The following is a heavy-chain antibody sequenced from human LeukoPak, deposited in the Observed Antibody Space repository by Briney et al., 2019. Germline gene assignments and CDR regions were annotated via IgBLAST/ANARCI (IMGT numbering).Heavy chain of an antibody. Sequence: SETLSLTCTVSGGFVSSSSYYWSWIRQPLGKGLEWIGYIFYSGSTNYNPSLQSRVTISLDTSKNQFSLNVSSVTAADTAVYYCARDRGTWGTFDYWGQGTLVTVSS. CDR1: GGFVSSSSYY. D-gene: IGHD1/OR15-1a*01. CDR2: IFYSGST. V-gene: IGHV4-61*01. CDR3: ARDRGTWGTFDY. J-gene: IGHJ4*02.